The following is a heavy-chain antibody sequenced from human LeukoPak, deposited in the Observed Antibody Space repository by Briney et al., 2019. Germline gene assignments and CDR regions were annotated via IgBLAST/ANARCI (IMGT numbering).Heavy chain of an antibody. CDR2: ISGSGGST. D-gene: IGHD5-12*01. J-gene: IGHJ4*02. CDR1: GFTFSSYA. Sequence: PGGSLRLSCAASGFTFSSYAMSWVRQPPGKGLEWVSAISGSGGSTYYADSVKGRFTISRDNSKNTLYLQMNSLRAEDTAVYYCAKDFYMRGYEYFDYWGQGTLVTVSS. V-gene: IGHV3-23*01. CDR3: AKDFYMRGYEYFDY.